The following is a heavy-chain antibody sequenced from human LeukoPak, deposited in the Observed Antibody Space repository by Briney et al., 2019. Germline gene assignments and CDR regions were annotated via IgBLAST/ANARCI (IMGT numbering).Heavy chain of an antibody. D-gene: IGHD1-26*01. V-gene: IGHV3-33*06. CDR2: VWYDGTTK. Sequence: QPGRSLRLSCAASGFNFSSYGMHWVRQAPGKGLEWVALVWYDGTTKHYADSVRGRFTISRDNSKNTLHLQMNGLRAEDTAIYYCAKVPYSGSYHDYFFDSRGQGTLVTVSS. CDR1: GFNFSSYG. CDR3: AKVPYSGSYHDYFFDS. J-gene: IGHJ4*02.